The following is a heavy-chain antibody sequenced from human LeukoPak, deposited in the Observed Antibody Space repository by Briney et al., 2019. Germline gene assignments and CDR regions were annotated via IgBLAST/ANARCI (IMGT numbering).Heavy chain of an antibody. J-gene: IGHJ4*02. CDR1: GFTFDDYA. CDR2: ISWNSGSI. D-gene: IGHD2-15*01. Sequence: PGRSLRLSCAASGFTFDDYAMHWVRQAPGKGLEWVSSISWNSGSIGYADSVKGRFTISRDNAKNSLYLQMNSLRAEDTALYYCAKARSWFHFDYWGQGTLVTVSS. V-gene: IGHV3-9*01. CDR3: AKARSWFHFDY.